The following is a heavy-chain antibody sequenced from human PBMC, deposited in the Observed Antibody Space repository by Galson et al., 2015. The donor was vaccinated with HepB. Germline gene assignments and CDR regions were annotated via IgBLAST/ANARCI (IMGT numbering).Heavy chain of an antibody. Sequence: SVKVSCKASGYTFISYGITWVRQAPGQGLEWVGWISTYNGNTNYAQKLQGGVTMTTDTSTSTAYLGLRSLRYDDTAVYYCAIVDTGIPIDYWCQGTLVTVSS. CDR2: ISTYNGNT. D-gene: IGHD5-18*01. CDR3: AIVDTGIPIDY. V-gene: IGHV1-18*01. J-gene: IGHJ4*02. CDR1: GYTFISYG.